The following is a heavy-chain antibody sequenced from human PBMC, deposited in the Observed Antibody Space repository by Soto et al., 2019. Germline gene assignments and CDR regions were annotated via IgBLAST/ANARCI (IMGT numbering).Heavy chain of an antibody. D-gene: IGHD3-10*01. J-gene: IGHJ5*02. CDR2: IYYSGST. CDR1: GGSISSGGYY. Sequence: QVQLQESGPGLVKPSQTLSLTCTVSGGSISSGGYYWSWIRQHPGKGLESIGYIYYSGSTYYNPSLKSRVTISVDTSKNQFSLKLSSVTAADTAVYYCARGNYYGSGREVWFDPWGQGTLVTVSS. V-gene: IGHV4-31*03. CDR3: ARGNYYGSGREVWFDP.